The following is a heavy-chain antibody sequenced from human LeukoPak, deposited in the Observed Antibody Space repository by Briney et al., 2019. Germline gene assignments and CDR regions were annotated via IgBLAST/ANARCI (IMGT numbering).Heavy chain of an antibody. J-gene: IGHJ5*02. V-gene: IGHV3-9*03. CDR2: ISWNSGSI. CDR3: AKGHSSGWYGEDWFDP. D-gene: IGHD6-19*01. CDR1: GFTFDDYA. Sequence: GGSLRLSCAASGFTFDDYAMHWVRQAPGKGLEWVSAISWNSGSIGYADSVRGRFTITRDNAKNSLYLQMNSLRAEDMALYYCAKGHSSGWYGEDWFDPWGQGTLVTVSS.